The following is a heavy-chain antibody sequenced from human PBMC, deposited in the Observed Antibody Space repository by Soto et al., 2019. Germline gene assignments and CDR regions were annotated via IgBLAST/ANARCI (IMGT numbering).Heavy chain of an antibody. D-gene: IGHD2-21*01. J-gene: IGHJ4*02. V-gene: IGHV1-69*01. CDR1: GGGNLRDYR. CDR3: ARGGDGYNFGAVY. Sequence: QVQLVQSGAEVKEPGSSVKVSCKASGGGNLRDYRTTWVRRAPGQGLEWMGGIIPKLGSANYAQNFQGRVTVTADESTDTVYMELRSLRSDYTAVYYWARGGDGYNFGAVYWCQGTPVTVSS. CDR2: IIPKLGSA.